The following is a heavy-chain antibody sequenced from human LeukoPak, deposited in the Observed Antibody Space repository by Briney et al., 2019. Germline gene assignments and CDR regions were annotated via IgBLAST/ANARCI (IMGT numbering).Heavy chain of an antibody. V-gene: IGHV3-21*01. J-gene: IGHJ4*02. CDR2: ISSSSYI. D-gene: IGHD6-19*01. Sequence: GGSLRLSCAASGFTFSTYSMNWVRQAPGKGLEWVSSISSSSYIYYADSVKGRFTISRDNAKNSLYLQMSSLRAEDTAVYYCARGVGSSGWYLGFDYWGQGTLVTVSS. CDR1: GFTFSTYS. CDR3: ARGVGSSGWYLGFDY.